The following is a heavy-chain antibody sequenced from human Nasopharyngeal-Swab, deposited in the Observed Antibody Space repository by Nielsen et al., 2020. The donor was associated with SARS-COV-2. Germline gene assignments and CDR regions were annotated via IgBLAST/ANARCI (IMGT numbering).Heavy chain of an antibody. CDR1: GFTFSSYA. D-gene: IGHD2/OR15-2a*01. V-gene: IGHV3-23*01. CDR3: AKEGGRTTVITIYWCFDL. CDR2: ISGSGGST. Sequence: GGSLRLSCAAFGFTFSSYAMCWVRQVPGKGLEWLSAISGSGGSTYYADSVKGGFTISRDNSKNTLYLQMNSLKAEYTTVYYCAKEGGRTTVITIYWCFDLWGRGTLVTVSS. J-gene: IGHJ2*01.